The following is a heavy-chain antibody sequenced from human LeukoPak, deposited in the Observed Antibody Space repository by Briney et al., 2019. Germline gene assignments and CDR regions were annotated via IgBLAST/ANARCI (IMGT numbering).Heavy chain of an antibody. CDR3: AREMEGDYGSGTFFDL. D-gene: IGHD3-10*01. Sequence: GGSLRLSCAASEFVFSDYYMSWIRQAPGRGLEWVSYISDSGSTIYYADSVKGRFTISRDNVKNSLYLQMNGLRAEDTAVYYCAREMEGDYGSGTFFDLWGQGNMVTVSS. CDR1: EFVFSDYY. CDR2: ISDSGSTI. J-gene: IGHJ4*02. V-gene: IGHV3-11*01.